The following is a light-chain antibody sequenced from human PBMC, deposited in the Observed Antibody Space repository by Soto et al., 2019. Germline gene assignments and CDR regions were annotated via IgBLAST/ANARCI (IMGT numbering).Light chain of an antibody. CDR1: SSDIGASDY. V-gene: IGLV2-14*03. CDR2: DVT. J-gene: IGLJ1*01. Sequence: QSALTQPASVSGSPGQSITISCTGTSSDIGASDYVSWYQHHPGKAPKLILYDVTNRPSGVSNRFSGYKSGNTASLAISGLQAEDEADFFCTAYTTSRRLRYVFGTGTKLTVL. CDR3: TAYTTSRRLRYV.